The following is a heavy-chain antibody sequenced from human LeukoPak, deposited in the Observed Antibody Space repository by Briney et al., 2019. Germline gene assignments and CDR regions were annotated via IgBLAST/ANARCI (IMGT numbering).Heavy chain of an antibody. D-gene: IGHD3-10*01. Sequence: SETLSLTCTVSGGSISSYYWSWIRQPAGKGLEWIGRIYTSGCTNYNPSLKSRVTMSVDTSKNQFSLKLSSVTAADTAVYYCAAIRPLWFGELAHWGQGTLVTVSS. CDR2: IYTSGCT. CDR3: AAIRPLWFGELAH. CDR1: GGSISSYY. J-gene: IGHJ4*02. V-gene: IGHV4-4*07.